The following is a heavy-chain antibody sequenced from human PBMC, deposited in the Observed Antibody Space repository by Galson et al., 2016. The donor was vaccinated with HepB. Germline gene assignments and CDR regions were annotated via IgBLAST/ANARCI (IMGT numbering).Heavy chain of an antibody. CDR3: DRDYDFLLDS. J-gene: IGHJ4*02. D-gene: IGHD3-3*01. CDR1: GFTFSNFW. Sequence: SLRLSCAVSGFTFSNFWMHWVRQGPGKGLVWVARINNDGTEKSYADSVKGRFSISRDNAKNMVYLQMNSLRMDDTAIYYCDRDYDFLLDSWGQGTLVTVSS. CDR2: INNDGTEK. V-gene: IGHV3-74*03.